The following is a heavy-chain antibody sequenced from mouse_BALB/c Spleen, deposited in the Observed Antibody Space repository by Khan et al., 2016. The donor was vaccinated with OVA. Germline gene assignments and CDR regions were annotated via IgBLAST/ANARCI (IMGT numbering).Heavy chain of an antibody. D-gene: IGHD4-1*01. CDR3: ASHLTGSFAY. CDR2: ISSDGSYT. CDR1: GFTFSSYG. V-gene: IGHV5-6*01. J-gene: IGHJ3*01. Sequence: EVELVESGGDLVKPGGSLKLSCAASGFTFSSYGMSWVRQTPDKRLEWVATISSDGSYTYYPDSVKGRFTISRDNVKNTLYLQMSSLKSEDTAMYYCASHLTGSFAYWGQRTLVTGSA.